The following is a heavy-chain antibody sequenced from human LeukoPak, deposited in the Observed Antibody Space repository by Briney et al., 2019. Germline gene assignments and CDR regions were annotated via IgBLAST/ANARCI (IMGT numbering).Heavy chain of an antibody. D-gene: IGHD5-18*01. CDR3: CLDTAMVSFDY. CDR2: IYPGDSDT. V-gene: IGHV5-51*01. J-gene: IGHJ4*02. Sequence: GESLKISCKGSGYSFTSYWIGWVRQMPGKGLEWMGIIYPGDSDTRYGPSFQGQVTISADKSISTAYLQWSSLKASDTAMYYCCLDTAMVSFDYWGQGTLVTVSS. CDR1: GYSFTSYW.